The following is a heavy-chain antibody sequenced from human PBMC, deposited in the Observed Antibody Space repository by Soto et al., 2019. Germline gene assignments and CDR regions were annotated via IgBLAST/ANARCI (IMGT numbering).Heavy chain of an antibody. D-gene: IGHD3-10*01. J-gene: IGHJ4*02. Sequence: SVKVSCKASGGTFSSYAISWVRQAPGQGLEWMGGIIPIFGTANYAQKFQGRVTITADESTSTAYMELSSLRSEDTAVYYCGTGRITMVRGVPLDYWGQGTLVTVSS. CDR3: GTGRITMVRGVPLDY. CDR2: IIPIFGTA. CDR1: GGTFSSYA. V-gene: IGHV1-69*13.